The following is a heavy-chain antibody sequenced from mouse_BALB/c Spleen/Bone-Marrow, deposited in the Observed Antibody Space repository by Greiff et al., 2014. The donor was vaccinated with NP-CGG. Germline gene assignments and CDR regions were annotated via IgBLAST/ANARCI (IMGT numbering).Heavy chain of an antibody. V-gene: IGHV7-3*02. CDR1: GFTFTDYY. D-gene: IGHD2-12*01. Sequence: EVQLVESGGGLVQPGGSLRLSCATSGFTFTDYYMSWVRQPPGKALEWLGFIRNKANGYTTEYSASVRGRFTISRDNSQSILYLQMNTLGAEDSATYYCARNYDGAMDYWGQGTSVTVSS. J-gene: IGHJ4*01. CDR3: ARNYDGAMDY. CDR2: IRNKANGYTT.